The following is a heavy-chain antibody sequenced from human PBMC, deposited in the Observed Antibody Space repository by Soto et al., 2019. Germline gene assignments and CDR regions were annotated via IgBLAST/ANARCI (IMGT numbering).Heavy chain of an antibody. V-gene: IGHV1-69*13. CDR3: ARGGTVVSFSAFDI. Sequence: SVKFCCKASGGTFSSYAISWVRQAPGQGLEWMGGIIPIFGTANYAQKFQGRVTITADESTSTAYMELSSLRSEDTAVYYCARGGTVVSFSAFDIWGQGTMVTVSS. CDR2: IIPIFGTA. CDR1: GGTFSSYA. J-gene: IGHJ3*02. D-gene: IGHD2-15*01.